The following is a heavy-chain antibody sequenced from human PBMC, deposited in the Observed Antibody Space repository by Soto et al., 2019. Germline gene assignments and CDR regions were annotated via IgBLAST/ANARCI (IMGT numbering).Heavy chain of an antibody. CDR1: GFTFSSYS. D-gene: IGHD2-21*02. J-gene: IGHJ5*02. CDR2: ISSSSSTI. V-gene: IGHV3-48*01. CDR3: ARDNVVVTAIPGWFDP. Sequence: EVQLVESGGGLVQPGGSLRLSCAASGFTFSSYSMNWVRQAPGKGLEWVSYISSSSSTIYYADSVKGRFTISRDNAKNSLYLQMNSLRAEDTAVYYCARDNVVVTAIPGWFDPWGQGTLVTVSS.